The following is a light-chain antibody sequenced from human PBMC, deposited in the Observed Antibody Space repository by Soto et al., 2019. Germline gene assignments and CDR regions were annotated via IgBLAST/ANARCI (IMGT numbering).Light chain of an antibody. V-gene: IGKV3-20*01. Sequence: EIVLTHSPGTLSLSPLERATLSFRASQSVSSSYLAWYQQKPGQAPRLLIYGASSRATGIPDRFSGSGSGTDFTLTISRLEPEDFAVYYCQQYGSLWKFGQGTKVDIK. J-gene: IGKJ1*01. CDR3: QQYGSLWK. CDR1: QSVSSSY. CDR2: GAS.